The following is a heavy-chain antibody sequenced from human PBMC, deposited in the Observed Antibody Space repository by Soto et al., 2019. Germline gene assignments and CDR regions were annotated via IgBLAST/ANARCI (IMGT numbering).Heavy chain of an antibody. CDR2: IYWDDDK. V-gene: IGHV2-5*02. CDR1: GFSLSTSGVG. D-gene: IGHD2-15*01. Sequence: SGPTLVNPTQTLTLTCTFSGFSLSTSGVGVGWIRQPPGEALEWLALIYWDDDKRYSPSLKSRLTITKDTSKNQVVLTMTDMDPVDTATYFCAHRRNVELGPLRLFDYWGQGTQVTVSS. CDR3: AHRRNVELGPLRLFDY. J-gene: IGHJ4*02.